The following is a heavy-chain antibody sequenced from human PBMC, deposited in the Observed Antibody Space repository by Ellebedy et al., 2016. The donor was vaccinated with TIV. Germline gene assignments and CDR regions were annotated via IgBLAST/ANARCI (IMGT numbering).Heavy chain of an antibody. D-gene: IGHD3-22*01. CDR3: VRDGAYGDYSPGYYGMDV. J-gene: IGHJ6*02. CDR1: GFTFNSYW. V-gene: IGHV3-7*03. CDR2: INQDGSRI. Sequence: GGSLRLSCAASGFTFNSYWMSWVRQAPGKGLEWVANINQDGSRIYYVDSVKGRFTISQDNAKNSVYLRMNTLRVEETAVYHCVRDGAYGDYSPGYYGMDVWGQGTTVTVSS.